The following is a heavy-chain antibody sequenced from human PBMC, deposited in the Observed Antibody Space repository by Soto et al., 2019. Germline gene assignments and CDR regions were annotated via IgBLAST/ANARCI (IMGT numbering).Heavy chain of an antibody. CDR3: ARIDYSNHNWFDP. D-gene: IGHD4-4*01. Sequence: PSETLSLTCAVSGGSISSGGYSWSWIRQPPGKGLEWIGYIYHSGSTYYNPSLKSRVTISVDRSKNQFSLKLSSVTAADTAVYYCARIDYSNHNWFDPWGQGTLVTVS. CDR1: GGSISSGGYS. J-gene: IGHJ5*02. V-gene: IGHV4-30-2*01. CDR2: IYHSGST.